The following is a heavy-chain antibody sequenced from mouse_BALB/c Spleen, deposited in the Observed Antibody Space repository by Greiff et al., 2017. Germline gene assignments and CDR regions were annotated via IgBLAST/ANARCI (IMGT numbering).Heavy chain of an antibody. Sequence: QVTLKVSGPGILQPSQTLSLTCSFSGFSLSTYGIGVGWIRQPSGKGLEWLAHIWWNDNKYYNTALKSRLTISKDTSNNQVFLKIASVDTADTATYYCARIADSTMITTGAMDYWGQGTSVTVSS. D-gene: IGHD2-4*01. J-gene: IGHJ4*01. V-gene: IGHV8-11*01. CDR3: ARIADSTMITTGAMDY. CDR1: GFSLSTYGIG. CDR2: IWWNDNK.